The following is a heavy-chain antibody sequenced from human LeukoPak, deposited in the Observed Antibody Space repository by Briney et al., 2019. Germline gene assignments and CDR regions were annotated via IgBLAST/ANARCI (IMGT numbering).Heavy chain of an antibody. CDR3: ARERVGAHDY. D-gene: IGHD1-26*01. CDR2: INPNNGGT. Sequence: GASVKVSCKASGYTFTVYYMHWVRQAPGQGLEWMGWINPNNGGTNYAKKFQGRVTMTRDTSINTAYMELSRLRSDDTAVYYCARERVGAHDYWGQGTLVTVSS. CDR1: GYTFTVYY. V-gene: IGHV1-2*02. J-gene: IGHJ4*02.